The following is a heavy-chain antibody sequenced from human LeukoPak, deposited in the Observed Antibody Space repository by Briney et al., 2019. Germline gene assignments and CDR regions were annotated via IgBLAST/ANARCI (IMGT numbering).Heavy chain of an antibody. V-gene: IGHV3-7*02. J-gene: IGHJ4*02. CDR2: IKQDGSEK. CDR1: GFSFSNYW. CDR3: ARAKYSYGLYYFDY. Sequence: GGSLRLSCGASGFSFSNYWMTWVRQAPGKGLEWVANIKQDGSEKYYVDSVMGRFTISRDNSKNTLYLQMNSLRAEDTAVYYCARAKYSYGLYYFDYWGQGTLVTVSS. D-gene: IGHD5-18*01.